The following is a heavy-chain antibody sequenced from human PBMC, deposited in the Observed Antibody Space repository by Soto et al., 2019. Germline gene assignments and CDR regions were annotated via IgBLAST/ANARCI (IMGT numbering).Heavy chain of an antibody. CDR2: IIPIFGTA. CDR1: GGTFSSYA. Sequence: SVKVSCKASGGTFSSYAISWVRQAPGQGLEWMGGIIPIFGTANYAQKFQGRVTITADESTSTAYMELSSLRSEDTAVYYCARSDGVVVITYYYYGMDAWGQGTTVTVSS. V-gene: IGHV1-69*13. CDR3: ARSDGVVVITYYYYGMDA. J-gene: IGHJ6*02. D-gene: IGHD3-22*01.